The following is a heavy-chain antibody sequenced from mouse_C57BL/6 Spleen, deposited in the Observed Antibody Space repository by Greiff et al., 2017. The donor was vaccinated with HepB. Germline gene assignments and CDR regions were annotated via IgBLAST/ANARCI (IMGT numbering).Heavy chain of an antibody. Sequence: QVQLQQPGAELVRPGSSVKLSCKASGYTFTSYLMHWVKQRPIQGLEWIGNFDPYDSDTHYNQKFKDKSTLTVDKSSSTASMQLSSLTSEVSAVYYGARWGGRRGEIAMDYWGQGTTVTVSS. D-gene: IGHD1-1*02. CDR1: GYTFTSYL. CDR2: FDPYDSDT. CDR3: ARWGGRRGEIAMDY. J-gene: IGHJ4*01. V-gene: IGHV1-52*01.